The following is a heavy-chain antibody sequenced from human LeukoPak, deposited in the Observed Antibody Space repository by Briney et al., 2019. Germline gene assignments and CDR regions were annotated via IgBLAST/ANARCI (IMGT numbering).Heavy chain of an antibody. J-gene: IGHJ4*02. CDR1: GLTFSSYG. D-gene: IGHD2-15*01. Sequence: GRSLRLSCAASGLTFSSYGMHWVRQAPGKGLEWVAFMSYDGSSKYYADSVKGRFTISRDKSKNTLYLQMDSLRAEDTAVYYCVTDIVVVVAATTPFDYWGQGTLVTVSS. CDR2: MSYDGSSK. CDR3: VTDIVVVVAATTPFDY. V-gene: IGHV3-30*03.